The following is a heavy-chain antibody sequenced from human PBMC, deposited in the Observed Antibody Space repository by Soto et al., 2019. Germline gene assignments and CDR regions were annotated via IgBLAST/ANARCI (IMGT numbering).Heavy chain of an antibody. CDR2: ISSDGYTK. CDR3: ARAPTSRLDY. J-gene: IGHJ4*02. Sequence: QVHLVESGGGVVQPGRSLRLSCSASGFTFSTFAVHWVRQAPGKGLEWVAVISSDGYTKYYTDSVKGRFTISRDNSKNTLFLQMNGLRTEDTAMYYCARAPTSRLDYWGQGTLVTVSS. CDR1: GFTFSTFA. V-gene: IGHV3-30-3*01.